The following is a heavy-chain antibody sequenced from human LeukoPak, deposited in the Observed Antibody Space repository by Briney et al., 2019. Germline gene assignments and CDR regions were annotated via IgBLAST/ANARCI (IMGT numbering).Heavy chain of an antibody. D-gene: IGHD2-15*01. V-gene: IGHV3-30-3*01. J-gene: IGHJ4*02. CDR3: AREARGCSGGSCYVAFDY. Sequence: GGSLRLSCAASGFTFSSYAMHWVRQAPGKGLEWVAVISYDGSNKYYADSVTGRFTISRDNSKNTLYLQMNSLRAEDTAVYYCAREARGCSGGSCYVAFDYWGQGTLVTVSS. CDR2: ISYDGSNK. CDR1: GFTFSSYA.